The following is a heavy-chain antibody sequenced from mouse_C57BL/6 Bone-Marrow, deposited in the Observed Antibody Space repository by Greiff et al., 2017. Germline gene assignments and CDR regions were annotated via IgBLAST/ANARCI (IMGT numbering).Heavy chain of an antibody. CDR2: IDPSDSYT. CDR1: GYTFTSYW. Sequence: VQLQQPGAELVMPGASVKLSCKASGYTFTSYWMHWVKQRPGQVLEWIGEIDPSDSYTNYNQKFKGKSTLTVDKSSSTAYMQLSSLTSEDSAVYYCAREDYWGQGTTLTVSS. J-gene: IGHJ2*01. V-gene: IGHV1-69*01. CDR3: AREDY.